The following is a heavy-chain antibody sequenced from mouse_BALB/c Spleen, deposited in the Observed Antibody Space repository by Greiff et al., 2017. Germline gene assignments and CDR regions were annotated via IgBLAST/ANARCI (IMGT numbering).Heavy chain of an antibody. Sequence: QVQLKESGPGLVAPSQSLSITCTVSGFSLTSYDISWIRQPPGKGLEWLGVIWTGGGTNYNSAFMSRLSISKDNSKSQVFLKMNSLQTDDTAIYYCVRDREDSYSDVWGAGTTVTVSS. CDR2: IWTGGGT. D-gene: IGHD2-12*01. J-gene: IGHJ1*01. V-gene: IGHV2-9-2*01. CDR3: VRDREDSYSDV. CDR1: GFSLTSYD.